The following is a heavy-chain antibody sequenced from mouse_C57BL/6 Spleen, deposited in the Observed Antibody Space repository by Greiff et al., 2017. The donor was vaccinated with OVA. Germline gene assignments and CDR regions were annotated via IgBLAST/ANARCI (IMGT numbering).Heavy chain of an antibody. CDR1: GFTFSSYG. J-gene: IGHJ4*01. Sequence: EVQLVESGGDLVKPGGSLKLSCAASGFTFSSYGMSWVRQTPDKRLEWVATISSGGSYTYYPDSVKGRFTISRDNAKNTLYLQMSSLKSEDTAMYYCARHSRGLYAMDYWGQGTSVTVSS. CDR3: ARHSRGLYAMDY. CDR2: ISSGGSYT. V-gene: IGHV5-6*01.